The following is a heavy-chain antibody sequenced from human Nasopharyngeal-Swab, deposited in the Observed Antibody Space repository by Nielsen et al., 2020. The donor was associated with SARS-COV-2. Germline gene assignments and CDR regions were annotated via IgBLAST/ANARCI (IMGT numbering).Heavy chain of an antibody. V-gene: IGHV4-59*08. Sequence: SETLSLTCTVSGGSISSYYWTWIRKSPGKGLEWIGYFYYSGSTDYNHSLKGRVTISVNTSKNQFSLKLNSVTAADTAVYYCARRETIVGSFDYWGQGTLVTVSS. CDR1: GGSISSYY. CDR2: FYYSGST. D-gene: IGHD1-26*01. J-gene: IGHJ4*02. CDR3: ARRETIVGSFDY.